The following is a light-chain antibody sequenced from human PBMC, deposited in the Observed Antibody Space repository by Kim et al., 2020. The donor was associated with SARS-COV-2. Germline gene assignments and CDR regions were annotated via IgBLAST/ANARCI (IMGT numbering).Light chain of an antibody. Sequence: EIVLTQSPGNLSLSPGERATLSCRASDSVGSTNLAWYQQKPGQAPRLLIYGTSTRASGIPDRFSGGGSGTDFTLTISRLEPEDFAVYYCQQYDSSPNTFGQGTKLEI. CDR3: QQYDSSPNT. V-gene: IGKV3-20*01. CDR1: DSVGSTN. CDR2: GTS. J-gene: IGKJ2*01.